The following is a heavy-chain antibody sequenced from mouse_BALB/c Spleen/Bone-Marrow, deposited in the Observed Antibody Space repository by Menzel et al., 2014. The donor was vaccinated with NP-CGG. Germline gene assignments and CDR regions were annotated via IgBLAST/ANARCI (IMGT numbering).Heavy chain of an antibody. Sequence: EVQLQQSGAELVKPGASVKLSCTASGFNIKDTYMHWVKQRPEQGLEWIGRIDPANGNTKYDPKFQGKATITADTSSNTAYRQLSSLTSEDTAVYYCAKYYYGNSLFAYWGQGTLVTVSA. V-gene: IGHV14-3*02. D-gene: IGHD1-1*01. J-gene: IGHJ3*01. CDR2: IDPANGNT. CDR1: GFNIKDTY. CDR3: AKYYYGNSLFAY.